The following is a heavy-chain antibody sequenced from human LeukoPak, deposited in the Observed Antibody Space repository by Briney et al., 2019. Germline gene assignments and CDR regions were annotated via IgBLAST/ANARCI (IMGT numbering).Heavy chain of an antibody. D-gene: IGHD2-2*01. CDR2: IYHSGST. CDR3: ARGEEVPAAISFWFDP. Sequence: SQTLSLTCTVSGGSISSGGYYWSWIRQPPGKGLEWIGYIYHSGSTYYNPSLKSRVTISVDRSKNQFSLKLSSVTAADTAVYYCARGEEVPAAISFWFDPWGQGTLVTVSS. J-gene: IGHJ5*02. V-gene: IGHV4-30-2*01. CDR1: GGSISSGGYY.